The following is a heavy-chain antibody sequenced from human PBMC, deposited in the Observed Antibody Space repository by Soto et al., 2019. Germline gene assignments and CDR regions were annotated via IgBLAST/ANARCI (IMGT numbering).Heavy chain of an antibody. CDR1: GYTLTELS. J-gene: IGHJ6*03. CDR3: ATVSPERREGVGYYYYYYMDV. CDR2: FDPEDGET. Sequence: ASVKVSCKVSGYTLTELSMHWVRQAPGKGLEWMGGFDPEDGETIYAQKFQGRVTMTEDTSTDTAYMELSSLRSEDTAVDYCATVSPERREGVGYYYYYYMDVWGKGTTVTVSS. D-gene: IGHD1-1*01. V-gene: IGHV1-24*01.